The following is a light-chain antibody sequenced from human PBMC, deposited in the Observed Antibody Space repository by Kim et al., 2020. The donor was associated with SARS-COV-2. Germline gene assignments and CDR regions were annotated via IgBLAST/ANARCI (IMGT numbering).Light chain of an antibody. Sequence: DIVMTQSPDSLAVSLGERATINCKSSQSVFYSSKNKNYLAWYQQRPGQPPKLLIYWASTRESGVPDRFSGSRSGTDFTLTISSLQAEDVAVYYCHQYYSSPFTFGPGTKVDIK. CDR1: QSVFYSSKNKNY. J-gene: IGKJ3*01. V-gene: IGKV4-1*01. CDR3: HQYYSSPFT. CDR2: WAS.